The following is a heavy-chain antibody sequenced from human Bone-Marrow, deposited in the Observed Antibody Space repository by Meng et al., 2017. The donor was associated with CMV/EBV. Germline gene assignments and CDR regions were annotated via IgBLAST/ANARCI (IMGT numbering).Heavy chain of an antibody. D-gene: IGHD6-19*01. CDR3: ARTGYQWLAYFDY. J-gene: IGHJ4*02. V-gene: IGHV4-61*08. Sequence: SETLSLTCTVSGGSISSGDYYWSWIRQPPGKGLEWIGYIYYSGSTNYNPSLKSRVTISVDTSKNQFSLKLSSVTAADTAVYYCARTGYQWLAYFDYWGQGTLVTVSS. CDR2: IYYSGST. CDR1: GGSISSGDYY.